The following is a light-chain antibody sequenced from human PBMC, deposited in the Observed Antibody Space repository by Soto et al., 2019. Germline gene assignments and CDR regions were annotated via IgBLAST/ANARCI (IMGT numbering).Light chain of an antibody. Sequence: EIVLTQSPGTLSLSPGERATLSCRASQSVSNTYLTWYQQKPGQAPRLLIYDASTRATGIPDRFTVSGYGADFTRTINSLEPEDFAVYYCELFGGSPPYTFGRGTKLEI. V-gene: IGKV3-20*01. CDR2: DAS. J-gene: IGKJ2*01. CDR3: ELFGGSPPYT. CDR1: QSVSNTY.